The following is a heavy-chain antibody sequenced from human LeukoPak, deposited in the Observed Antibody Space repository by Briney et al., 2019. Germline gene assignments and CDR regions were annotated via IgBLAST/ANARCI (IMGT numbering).Heavy chain of an antibody. CDR1: GFSFSSYA. J-gene: IGHJ4*02. D-gene: IGHD4-11*01. CDR2: FSGGGGDT. CDR3: ARGLVPGFLDY. Sequence: GGSLRLSCAASGFSFSSYAMSWVRQPPGKGLEWVSSFSGGGGDTYYADSVKGRFTISRDNAKNTLYLQMNSLRAEDTAVYYCARGLVPGFLDYWGQGTPVTVSS. V-gene: IGHV3-23*01.